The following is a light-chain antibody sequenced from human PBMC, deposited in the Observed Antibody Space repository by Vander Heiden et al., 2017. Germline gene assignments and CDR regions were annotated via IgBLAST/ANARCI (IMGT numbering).Light chain of an antibody. Sequence: LAWSPGGRAPLSCRASQSIAGDLAWYPQTPGQAPRLLIYRASTRAAGVPARFSGSGSGTEFSLTISSLQSEDFAIYYCQHYNSWPLTFGGGTRVEI. CDR2: RAS. CDR3: QHYNSWPLT. V-gene: IGKV3-15*01. J-gene: IGKJ4*01. CDR1: QSIAGD.